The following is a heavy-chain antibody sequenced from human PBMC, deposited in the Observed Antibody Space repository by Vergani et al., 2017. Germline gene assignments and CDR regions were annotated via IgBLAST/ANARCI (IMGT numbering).Heavy chain of an antibody. J-gene: IGHJ4*02. D-gene: IGHD3-22*01. CDR3: ARLYGRDSSGSKYFDY. Sequence: EVQLVQSGAEVKKPGESLKISCQISGYSFTNYWIGWVRQMPGKCLEWMGIIHPADSDTRYSPSFPGQVTISVDKSISTAYLQRGSLRASDSAMYYCARLYGRDSSGSKYFDYWGQGTLVTVSS. V-gene: IGHV5-51*01. CDR2: IHPADSDT. CDR1: GYSFTNYW.